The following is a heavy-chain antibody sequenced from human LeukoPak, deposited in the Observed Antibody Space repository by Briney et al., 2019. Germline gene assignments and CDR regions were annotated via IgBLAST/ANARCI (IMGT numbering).Heavy chain of an antibody. D-gene: IGHD3-10*01. J-gene: IGHJ4*02. CDR1: FSAHTRY. CDR3: GIDQYDGVRGVILFDS. Sequence: PGGSLRLSCAGFSAHTRYVSWVRQARGKGLEWVSVIYSGGRTYYADSAKGRFTISRDCAKNTASLQMNSLRVEDTALYYCGIDQYDGVRGVILFDSWGQGTVVTVSS. V-gene: IGHV3-66*01. CDR2: IYSGGRT.